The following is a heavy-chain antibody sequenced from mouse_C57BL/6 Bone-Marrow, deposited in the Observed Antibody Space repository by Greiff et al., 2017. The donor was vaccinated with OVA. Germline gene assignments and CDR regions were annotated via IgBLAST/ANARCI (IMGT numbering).Heavy chain of an antibody. D-gene: IGHD1-1*01. V-gene: IGHV14-4*01. CDR3: TTSYYYGIYAMDY. CDR2: IDPENGDT. Sequence: DVQLQESGAELVRPGASVKLSCTASGFNIKDDYMHWVKQRPEQGLEWIGWIDPENGDTEYASKFQGKATITADTSSNTAYLQLSSLTSEDTAVYYCTTSYYYGIYAMDYWGQGTSVTVSS. J-gene: IGHJ4*01. CDR1: GFNIKDDY.